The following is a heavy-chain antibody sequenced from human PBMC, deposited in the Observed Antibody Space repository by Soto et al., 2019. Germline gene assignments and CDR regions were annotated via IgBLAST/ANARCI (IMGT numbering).Heavy chain of an antibody. D-gene: IGHD3-3*02. Sequence: GGSLRLSCAASGFTFSSYGMHWVRQAPGKGLEWVAVISYDGSNKYYADSVKGRFTISRDNSKNTLYLQMNSLRAEDTAVYYCAKFASKERILPYYFDYWGQGTLVTVSS. CDR3: AKFASKERILPYYFDY. CDR1: GFTFSSYG. V-gene: IGHV3-30*18. CDR2: ISYDGSNK. J-gene: IGHJ4*02.